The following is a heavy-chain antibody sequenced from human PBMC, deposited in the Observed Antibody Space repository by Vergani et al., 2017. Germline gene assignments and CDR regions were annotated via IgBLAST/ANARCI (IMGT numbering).Heavy chain of an antibody. Sequence: QVNLQESGPGLVTPSETLSLTCAVSGDPISSGNNWGWIRQPPGKGLEWISSVSHSGDNYFNPSLKGRVSISMDTSKNYFFLPLSTVTAADTAMYYSARRSSSYDIDIWGQGVLITVSS. V-gene: IGHV4-38-2*01. CDR1: GDPISSGNN. D-gene: IGHD3-22*01. CDR3: ARRSSSYDIDI. CDR2: VSHSGDN. J-gene: IGHJ5*02.